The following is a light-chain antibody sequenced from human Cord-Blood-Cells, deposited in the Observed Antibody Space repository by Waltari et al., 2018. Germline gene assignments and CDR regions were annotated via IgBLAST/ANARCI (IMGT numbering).Light chain of an antibody. CDR3: QQANSFPYT. J-gene: IGKJ2*01. V-gene: IGKV4-1*01. Sequence: DIVMTQSPDSLAVSLGERATINCKSSPSVLYSSNNKNYLAWYQQNPGQPPKLPIYWASTRESGVPDRFSCSGSGTDFTLTISSLQPEDFATYYCQQANSFPYTFGQGTKLEIK. CDR1: PSVLYSSNNKNY. CDR2: WAS.